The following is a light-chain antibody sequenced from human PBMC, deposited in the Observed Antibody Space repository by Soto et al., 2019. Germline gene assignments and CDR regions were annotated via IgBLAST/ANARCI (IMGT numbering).Light chain of an antibody. J-gene: IGLJ1*01. V-gene: IGLV2-23*02. CDR3: CSYAGSSTLG. CDR2: DVS. CDR1: SSDVGSYNL. Sequence: QSVLTQPASGSGSPGQSITISCTGTSSDVGSYNLVSWYEQHPGKAPKLMIYDVSKRPSGVSNRFSGSKSGNTASLTISGLQAEDEADYYCCSYAGSSTLGFGAGTKFTVL.